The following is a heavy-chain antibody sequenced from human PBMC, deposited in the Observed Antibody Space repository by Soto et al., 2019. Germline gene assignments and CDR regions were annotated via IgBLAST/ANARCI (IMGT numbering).Heavy chain of an antibody. J-gene: IGHJ5*02. Sequence: TLSLTCTVSGGSISSGGYYWSWIHQHPGKGLEWIGYIYYSGSTYYNPSLKSRVTISVDTSKNQFSLKLSSVTAADTAVYYCAKVGVLRTNFRWFDLWGQGTLVTVSS. V-gene: IGHV4-31*03. CDR1: GGSISSGGYY. D-gene: IGHD2-8*01. CDR3: AKVGVLRTNFRWFDL. CDR2: IYYSGST.